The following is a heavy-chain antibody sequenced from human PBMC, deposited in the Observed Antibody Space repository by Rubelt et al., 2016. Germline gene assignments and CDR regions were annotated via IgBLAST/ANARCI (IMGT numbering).Heavy chain of an antibody. CDR2: ISFDGSNE. V-gene: IGHV3-30*04. Sequence: RSLRLSCAASGFTFSDYAMHWVRQAPGKGLEWVAVISFDGSNEYYADSVKGRFTISRDNSKDALSVQMNSLGAEDTAMYYCARENWDYGRGAFDIWGQGTMVTVSS. D-gene: IGHD1-7*01. CDR3: ARENWDYGRGAFDI. CDR1: GFTFSDYA. J-gene: IGHJ3*02.